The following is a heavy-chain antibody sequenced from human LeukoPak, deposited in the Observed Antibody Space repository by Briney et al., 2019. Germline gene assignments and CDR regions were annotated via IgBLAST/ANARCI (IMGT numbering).Heavy chain of an antibody. J-gene: IGHJ4*02. CDR1: GSCFYCYW. CDR2: IYPGDSDT. CDR3: AKHPLRSHNCSYPDY. V-gene: IGHV5-51*01. D-gene: IGHD1-1*01. Sequence: GESLKISSNYSGSCFYCYWIGFVRPMPGKGLEWMGIIYPGDSDTRYSPSFQGQVTISSDKSISTALLQWSILEASDTAMYECAKHPLRSHNCSYPDYWGKGTLVTVSS.